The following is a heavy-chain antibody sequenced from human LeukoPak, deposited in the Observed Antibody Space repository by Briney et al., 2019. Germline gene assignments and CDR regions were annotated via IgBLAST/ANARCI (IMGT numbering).Heavy chain of an antibody. V-gene: IGHV4-59*01. CDR1: GGSISSYY. Sequence: SETLSLTCTVSGGSISSYYWSWIRQPPGKGLEWIGYIYYSGSTNYNPSLKSRVTISVDTSKNQFSLKLSSVTAADTAVYCCASMGYYYYMDVWGKGTTVTVSS. J-gene: IGHJ6*03. D-gene: IGHD3-10*01. CDR3: ASMGYYYYMDV. CDR2: IYYSGST.